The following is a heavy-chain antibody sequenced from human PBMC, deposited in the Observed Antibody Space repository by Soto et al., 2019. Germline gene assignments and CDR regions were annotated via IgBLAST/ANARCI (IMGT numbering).Heavy chain of an antibody. D-gene: IGHD1-7*01. Sequence: ASVKVSCKASGYTFTSYGISWVRQAPGQGLEWKGWISAYNGNTNYAQKLQGRVTMNTDTSTITAYMELRSLRSDDTAVYYCARELELLRFDPWGQGTLVTVSS. CDR2: ISAYNGNT. J-gene: IGHJ5*02. V-gene: IGHV1-18*04. CDR3: ARELELLRFDP. CDR1: GYTFTSYG.